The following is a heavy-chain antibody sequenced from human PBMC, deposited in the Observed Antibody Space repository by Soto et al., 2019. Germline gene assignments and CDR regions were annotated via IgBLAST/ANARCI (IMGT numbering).Heavy chain of an antibody. Sequence: EVQLVESGGGLVQPGGSLRLSCAASGFTFSSYWMHWVRQPPGKGLVWVSRINNDGSSTSYADSVKGRFTISRDNAKNRLYLQMNSLRAEDTAVYYCARDGGNPFDYWGQGTLVTVSS. CDR2: INNDGSST. J-gene: IGHJ4*02. V-gene: IGHV3-74*01. D-gene: IGHD2-15*01. CDR3: ARDGGNPFDY. CDR1: GFTFSSYW.